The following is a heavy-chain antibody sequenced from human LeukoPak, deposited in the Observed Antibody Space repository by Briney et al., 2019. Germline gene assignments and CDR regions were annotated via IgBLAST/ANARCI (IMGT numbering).Heavy chain of an antibody. J-gene: IGHJ4*02. CDR2: IYYSGST. Sequence: SEALSLTCTVSGGSISSSSYYWGWIRQPPGKGLEWIGSIYYSGSTYYNPSLKSRVTISVDTSKNQFSLKLSSVTAADTAVYYCARGRSGVGATSGRKKTSYFDYWGQGTLVTVSS. V-gene: IGHV4-39*07. D-gene: IGHD1-26*01. CDR3: ARGRSGVGATSGRKKTSYFDY. CDR1: GGSISSSSYY.